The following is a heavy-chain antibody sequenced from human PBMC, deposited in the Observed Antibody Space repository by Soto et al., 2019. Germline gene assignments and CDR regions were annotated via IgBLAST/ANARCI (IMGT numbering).Heavy chain of an antibody. D-gene: IGHD2-21*02. CDR2: IHHSGSI. Sequence: QVQLQQSGPGLVKPSQTLSLTCTVSGGSISSAYYHWTWIRQSPGKGLEWIGYIHHSGSILYNPSLKSRVTISVDTSKNQFSLHLSSVTAADTAVYFCAREDDGGDSLDVWGQGTTVTVSS. J-gene: IGHJ6*02. V-gene: IGHV4-30-4*08. CDR1: GGSISSAYYH. CDR3: AREDDGGDSLDV.